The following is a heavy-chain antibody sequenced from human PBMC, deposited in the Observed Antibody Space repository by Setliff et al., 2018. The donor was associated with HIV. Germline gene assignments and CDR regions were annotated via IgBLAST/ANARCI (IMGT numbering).Heavy chain of an antibody. CDR3: STVVTLAYCHDGLCPAFDS. J-gene: IGHJ4*02. CDR2: IHYDERT. Sequence: SETLSLTCTVSGDSATNSRYYWAWIRQPPGKGLEYIGSIHYDERTYYNPSLKSRVTISLDTSKSQFSLKLGSVTAADTAVYFCSTVVTLAYCHDGLCPAFDSWGQGALVTVSS. D-gene: IGHD2-8*01. V-gene: IGHV4-39*07. CDR1: GDSATNSRYY.